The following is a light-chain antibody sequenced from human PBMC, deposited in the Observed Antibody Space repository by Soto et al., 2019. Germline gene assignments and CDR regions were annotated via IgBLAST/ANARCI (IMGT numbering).Light chain of an antibody. CDR2: DAS. J-gene: IGKJ4*01. CDR1: QSVNSF. CDR3: QQRRNWPLT. Sequence: IVLTQSPANLSLSPGERATLSCRASQSVNSFLAWYQQRPGQAPRLLIYDASNRATAVPARFSGSGSGTDFTLTISSLEPEDFAVYYCQQRRNWPLTFGGGTKVEIK. V-gene: IGKV3-11*01.